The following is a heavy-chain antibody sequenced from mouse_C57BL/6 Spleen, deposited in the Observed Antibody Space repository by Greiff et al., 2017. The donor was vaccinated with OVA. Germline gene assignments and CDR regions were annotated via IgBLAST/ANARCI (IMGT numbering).Heavy chain of an antibody. D-gene: IGHD1-1*01. J-gene: IGHJ1*03. V-gene: IGHV5-17*01. CDR2: ISSGSSTI. CDR3: AREITTVVECYWYFEV. Sequence: EVQLVESGGGLVKPGGSLKLSCAASGFTFSDYGMHWVRQAPEKGLEWVAYISSGSSTIYYADTVKGRFTISRDNAKNTLFLQMTSLRSEDTAMYYCAREITTVVECYWYFEVCGTGTTVTVSS. CDR1: GFTFSDYG.